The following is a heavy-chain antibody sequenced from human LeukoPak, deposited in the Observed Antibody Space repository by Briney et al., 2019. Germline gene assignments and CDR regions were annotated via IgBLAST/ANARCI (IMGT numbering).Heavy chain of an antibody. CDR1: GYSISSGYY. V-gene: IGHV4-38-2*02. Sequence: SETLSLTCAVSGYSISSGYYGGGIRQPPGKGREWMGRIYQSGSTYYNPSLKSRVTISVDTSNNQFSLKLSSVTAADTAVYYCARDGGIVGATGDAFDIWGQGTMVTVSS. CDR3: ARDGGIVGATGDAFDI. CDR2: IYQSGST. J-gene: IGHJ3*02. D-gene: IGHD1-26*01.